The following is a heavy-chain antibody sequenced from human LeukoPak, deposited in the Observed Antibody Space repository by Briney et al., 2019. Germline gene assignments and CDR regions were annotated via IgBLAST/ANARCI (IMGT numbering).Heavy chain of an antibody. J-gene: IGHJ6*02. D-gene: IGHD3-3*01. CDR3: ARGRAVIRFCGMDV. Sequence: ASVKVSCKASGYTFTSYYMHWVRQAPGQGLEWMGIINPSGGSTSYAQKFQGRVTITADESTSTAYMELSSLRSEDTAVYYCARGRAVIRFCGMDVWGQGTTVTVSS. CDR2: INPSGGST. V-gene: IGHV1-46*01. CDR1: GYTFTSYY.